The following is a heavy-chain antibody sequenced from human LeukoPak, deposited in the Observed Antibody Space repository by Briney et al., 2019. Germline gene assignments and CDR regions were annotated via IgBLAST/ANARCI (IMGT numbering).Heavy chain of an antibody. J-gene: IGHJ4*02. Sequence: GGSLRLSCAVSGFTVSNNYMSWVRQAPGKGLQWVSIIYSDYSTYYADSVKGRFTISRDNSQNTLYLQMNSLRAEDTAVYYCARDSGEILTGYFGYWGQGTLVTVSS. CDR2: IYSDYST. D-gene: IGHD3-9*01. CDR3: ARDSGEILTGYFGY. CDR1: GFTVSNNY. V-gene: IGHV3-53*01.